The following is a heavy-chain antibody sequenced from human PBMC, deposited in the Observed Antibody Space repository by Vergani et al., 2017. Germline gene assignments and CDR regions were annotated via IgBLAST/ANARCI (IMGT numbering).Heavy chain of an antibody. CDR1: GYSVSSGYY. D-gene: IGHD4-17*01. CDR2: IYHSGST. V-gene: IGHV4-38-2*02. CDR3: AGGTHDYGYYGP. Sequence: QVQLQESGPGLVKPSETLSLTCTVSGYSVSSGYYWGWIRQPPGKGLEWIGSIYHSGSTYYNPSLKSRVTISVDTSKNQFSLKLSSVTAADTAVYYCAGGTHDYGYYGPWGQGTLVTVAS. J-gene: IGHJ5*02.